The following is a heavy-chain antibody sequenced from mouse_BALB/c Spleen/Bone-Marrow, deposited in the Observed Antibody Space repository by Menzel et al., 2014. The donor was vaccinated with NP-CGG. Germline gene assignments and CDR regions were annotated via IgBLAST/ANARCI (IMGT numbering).Heavy chain of an antibody. CDR3: ARGLSCYYGTSYYFDY. V-gene: IGHV1S137*01. J-gene: IGHJ2*01. D-gene: IGHD1-1*01. CDR2: ISSSYGDA. Sequence: QVQLQQSGAELVRPGVSVKISCKGSGYTFTDYAMHWVKQSHAKSLEWIGIISSSYGDATYNQKFKGKATMTVDKSSNTAYMELARLTSEDSAIYYCARGLSCYYGTSYYFDYWGQGTTLTVSS. CDR1: GYTFTDYA.